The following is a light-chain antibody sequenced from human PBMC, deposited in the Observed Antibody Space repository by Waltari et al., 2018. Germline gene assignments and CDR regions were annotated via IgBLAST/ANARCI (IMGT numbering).Light chain of an antibody. CDR1: SSDVGGYNY. V-gene: IGLV2-14*01. Sequence: QSALTQPASVSGSPGQSITISCTGTSSDVGGYNYVSWYPQHPGKAPNLRIYEVSNRPAGVSKRFSGAKAGNTASLTISGLQAEDEADYYCSSYTSSSTRVFGGGTKLTVL. J-gene: IGLJ3*02. CDR3: SSYTSSSTRV. CDR2: EVS.